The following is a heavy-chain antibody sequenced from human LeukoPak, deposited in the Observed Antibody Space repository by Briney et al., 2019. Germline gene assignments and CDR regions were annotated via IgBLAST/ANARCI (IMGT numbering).Heavy chain of an antibody. V-gene: IGHV4-34*01. J-gene: IGHJ3*02. CDR2: IYYSGRP. CDR3: ARQYASGSYNI. D-gene: IGHD3-10*01. Sequence: SETLSLTCAVYGASFSGYYWSWIRQPPGKGLEWIANIYYSGRPYYNPSLKSRVTISVDTSKNQFSLKLSSVTAADTAVYYCARQYASGSYNIWGQGTTITVSS. CDR1: GASFSGYY.